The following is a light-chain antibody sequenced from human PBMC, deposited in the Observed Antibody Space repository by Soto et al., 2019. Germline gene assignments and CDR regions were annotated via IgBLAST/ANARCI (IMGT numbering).Light chain of an antibody. CDR2: AAS. CDR1: QSVSSSN. J-gene: IGKJ2*01. Sequence: EIVLTQSPVTLSLSPGERATLSCRASQSVSSSNLAWYQQKPGQAPRLLIYAASSRATGIPDRFGGSGSGADFTLTISRLEPEDFAVYYCQQYGTSPPYTFGQGTKVEIK. CDR3: QQYGTSPPYT. V-gene: IGKV3-20*01.